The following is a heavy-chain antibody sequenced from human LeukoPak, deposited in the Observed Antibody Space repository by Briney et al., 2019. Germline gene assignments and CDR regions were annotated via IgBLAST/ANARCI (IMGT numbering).Heavy chain of an antibody. CDR3: ITRWWLLDQYFQH. V-gene: IGHV3-15*01. D-gene: IGHD2-21*01. CDR1: GFTFSNAW. CDR2: IKSKSDGGTT. J-gene: IGHJ1*01. Sequence: GGSLRLSCAASGFTFSNAWMSWVRQAPGKGLEWVGRIKSKSDGGTTDYAAPVKGRFTISRDDSKSTLYLQMNSLKTEDTAVYYCITRWWLLDQYFQHWGQGTLVTVSS.